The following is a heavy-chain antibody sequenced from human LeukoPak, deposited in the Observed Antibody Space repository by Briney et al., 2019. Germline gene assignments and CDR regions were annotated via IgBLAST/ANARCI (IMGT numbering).Heavy chain of an antibody. V-gene: IGHV3-21*01. D-gene: IGHD3-10*01. Sequence: GGSLRLSCAASGFTFSSYTMNWVRQAPGKGLEWVSSISGSSSYLYYADSMMGRFTISRDNAKNSLYLQMNSLRAEDTAIYYCTRDSQAGSYYLYYSAFWGQGTLVTVSS. CDR3: TRDSQAGSYYLYYSAF. J-gene: IGHJ4*02. CDR1: GFTFSSYT. CDR2: ISGSSSYL.